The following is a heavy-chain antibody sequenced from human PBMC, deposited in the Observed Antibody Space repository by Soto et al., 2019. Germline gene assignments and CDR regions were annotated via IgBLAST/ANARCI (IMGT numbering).Heavy chain of an antibody. CDR3: ARDRSNSEY. J-gene: IGHJ4*02. CDR2: ISGYNGKT. D-gene: IGHD6-13*01. CDR1: GYSFTNYG. V-gene: IGHV1-18*01. Sequence: ASVKVSCKASGYSFTNYGISWVRQAPGQGLEWMGWISGYNGKTNYAQKFQDRVTMTTDTSTTTAYMDLRSLTSDDTAVYYCARDRSNSEYWGQGTLVTVSS.